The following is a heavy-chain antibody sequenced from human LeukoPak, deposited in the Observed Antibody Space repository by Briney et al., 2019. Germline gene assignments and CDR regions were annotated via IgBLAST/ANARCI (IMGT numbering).Heavy chain of an antibody. CDR1: GFTFSSYP. CDR3: AKDVTAIRLPLDAFDI. J-gene: IGHJ3*02. CDR2: ISGSGGST. V-gene: IGHV3-23*01. Sequence: GGSLRLSCAASGFTFSSYPMSWVRQAPGKGLEWVSAISGSGGSTYYADSVKGRFTISRDNSKNTLYLQMNSLRAEDTAVYYCAKDVTAIRLPLDAFDIWGQGTMVTVSS. D-gene: IGHD2-21*02.